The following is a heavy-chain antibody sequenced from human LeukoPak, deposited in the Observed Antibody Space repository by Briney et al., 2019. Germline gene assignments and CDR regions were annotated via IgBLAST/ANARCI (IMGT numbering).Heavy chain of an antibody. D-gene: IGHD6-13*01. V-gene: IGHV4-34*01. CDR3: ARPIAAAGSLVVWFDP. CDR2: INHSGST. CDR1: GGSFRVYY. Sequence: SETLSLTCAFYGGSFRVYYWSWIRQPPGKGLEWSGEINHSGSTNYKPSLKSRVTISVDTSKNQFSLKLSSVTAADTAVYYCARPIAAAGSLVVWFDPWGQGPLVTVSS. J-gene: IGHJ5*02.